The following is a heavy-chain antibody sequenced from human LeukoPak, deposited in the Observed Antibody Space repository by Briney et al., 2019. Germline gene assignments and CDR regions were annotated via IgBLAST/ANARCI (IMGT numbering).Heavy chain of an antibody. D-gene: IGHD3-22*01. Sequence: PSETLSLTCTVSGGSISSYYWSWIRQPPGKGLEWIGYIYYSGSTNYNPSLKSRVTISVDTSKNQFSLKLSSVTAADTAVYYYAREGYYDSSGYYYWGQGTLVTVSS. V-gene: IGHV4-59*01. CDR2: IYYSGST. CDR3: AREGYYDSSGYYY. J-gene: IGHJ4*02. CDR1: GGSISSYY.